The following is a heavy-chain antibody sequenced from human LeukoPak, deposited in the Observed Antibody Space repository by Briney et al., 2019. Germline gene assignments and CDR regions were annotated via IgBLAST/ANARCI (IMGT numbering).Heavy chain of an antibody. D-gene: IGHD3-22*01. Sequence: ASVKASCKASGYTFTNYGITWVRQAPGQGLEWMGWITTYNGNTNYAQKFQGRVTMTTDTSTSTGYMELRSLRSDDTAVYYCARDGVFSISGYYDSSGYGFDIWGQGTMVAVSS. J-gene: IGHJ3*02. V-gene: IGHV1-18*01. CDR1: GYTFTNYG. CDR3: ARDGVFSISGYYDSSGYGFDI. CDR2: ITTYNGNT.